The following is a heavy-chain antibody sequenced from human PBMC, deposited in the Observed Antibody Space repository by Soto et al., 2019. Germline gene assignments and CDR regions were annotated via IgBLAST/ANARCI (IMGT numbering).Heavy chain of an antibody. CDR1: GFTFSSYG. J-gene: IGHJ6*02. CDR2: IWYDGSNK. CDR3: AREFEGYSGWYGKRSRYYYGMDV. D-gene: IGHD6-19*01. Sequence: GGSLRLSCAASGFTFSSYGMHWVRQAPGKGLEWVAVIWYDGSNKYYADSVKGRFTISRDNSKNTLYLQMNSLRAEDTAVYYCAREFEGYSGWYGKRSRYYYGMDVWGQGTTVTVSS. V-gene: IGHV3-33*01.